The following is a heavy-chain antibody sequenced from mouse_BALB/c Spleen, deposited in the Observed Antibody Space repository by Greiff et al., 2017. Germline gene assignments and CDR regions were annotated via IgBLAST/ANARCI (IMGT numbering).Heavy chain of an antibody. Sequence: EVKLVESGPELVKPGASVKMSCKASGYTFTSYVMHWVKQRPGQGLEWIGYINPYNDGTKYNEKFKGKATLTSDKSSSTAYMELSSLTSEDSAVYYCARKAMDYWGQGTSVTVSS. CDR1: GYTFTSYV. CDR3: ARKAMDY. J-gene: IGHJ4*01. CDR2: INPYNDGT. V-gene: IGHV1-14*01.